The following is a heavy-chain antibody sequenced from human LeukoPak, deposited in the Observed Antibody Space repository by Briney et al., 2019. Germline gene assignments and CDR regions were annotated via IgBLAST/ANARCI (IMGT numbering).Heavy chain of an antibody. CDR1: GFPFSETA. CDR2: ITRGGSP. Sequence: GGSLRLSCVASGFPFSETAMTWVRQAPGRGLEWFSVITRGGSPYYADSVKGRFTISRDNARNTVYLQLNSLRNEDTALYYCAKEHLKYANDNRGSFDYWGQGTLVTVSS. J-gene: IGHJ4*02. V-gene: IGHV3-23*01. CDR3: AKEHLKYANDNRGSFDY. D-gene: IGHD3-22*01.